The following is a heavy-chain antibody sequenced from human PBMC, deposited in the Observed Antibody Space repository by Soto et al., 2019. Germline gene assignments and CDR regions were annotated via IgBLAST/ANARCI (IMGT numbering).Heavy chain of an antibody. J-gene: IGHJ6*02. Sequence: PSETRSLTCTVSGGSISSYYWSWIRQPPGKGLEWIGYIYYSGSTNYNPSLKSRVTISVDTSKNQFSLKLSSVTAADTAVYYCARDGYYDSSGYYPSNDGMDVWGQGTTVTVS. V-gene: IGHV4-59*01. CDR2: IYYSGST. CDR1: GGSISSYY. D-gene: IGHD3-22*01. CDR3: ARDGYYDSSGYYPSNDGMDV.